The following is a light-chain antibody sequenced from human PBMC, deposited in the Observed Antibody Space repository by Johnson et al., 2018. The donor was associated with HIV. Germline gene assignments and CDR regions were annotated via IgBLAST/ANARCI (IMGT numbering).Light chain of an antibody. CDR2: DNN. V-gene: IGLV1-51*01. CDR3: GTWDGSLSGYV. Sequence: SVLTQPPSVSAAPGQKVTISCSGSSSNIGNNFVSWYQQLPGTAPKLLIYDNNKRPSGIPDRFSGSKSGTSATLGITGLQTGDEADYYCGTWDGSLSGYVCGTGTKVTVL. CDR1: SSNIGNNF. J-gene: IGLJ1*01.